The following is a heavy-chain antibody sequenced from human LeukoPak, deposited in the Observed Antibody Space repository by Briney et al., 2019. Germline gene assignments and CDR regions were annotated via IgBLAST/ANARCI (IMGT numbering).Heavy chain of an antibody. V-gene: IGHV1-46*01. CDR1: GYTFTTYY. CDR3: ARASNYGSGNYHLDY. Sequence: ASVKVSCKASGYTFTTYYMHWVRQAPGQGLEWMGIINPNGGSTSYAQNRVTMTRDTSTSTFYMELSSLKSEDTAVYYCARASNYGSGNYHLDYWGQGTLVIVSS. D-gene: IGHD3-10*01. CDR2: INPNGGST. J-gene: IGHJ4*02.